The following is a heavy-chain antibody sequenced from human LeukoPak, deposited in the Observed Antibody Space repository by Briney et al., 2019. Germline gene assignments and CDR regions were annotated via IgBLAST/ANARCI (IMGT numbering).Heavy chain of an antibody. CDR2: TYYRSKWYN. D-gene: IGHD6-19*01. Sequence: SQTLSLTCAISGDSVSSNSAAWNWIRQSPSGGLEWLGRTYYRSKWYNDYAVSVKSRITINPDTSKNQFSLQLNSVTPEDTAVYYCARGRTSIAVAGTGIYYYYGMDVWGQGTTVTVSS. V-gene: IGHV6-1*01. CDR1: GDSVSSNSAA. J-gene: IGHJ6*02. CDR3: ARGRTSIAVAGTGIYYYYGMDV.